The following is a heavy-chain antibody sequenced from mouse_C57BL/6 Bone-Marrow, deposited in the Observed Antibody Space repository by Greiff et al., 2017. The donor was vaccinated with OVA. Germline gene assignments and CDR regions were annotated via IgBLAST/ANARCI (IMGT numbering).Heavy chain of an antibody. J-gene: IGHJ1*03. Sequence: QVQLQQPGAELVKPGASVKMSCKASGYTFTSYWITWVKQRPGQGLEWIGDIYPGSGSTNYNEKFKSKATLTVDTSSSTAYMQLSSLTSEDSAVYYCARDYYGSPYWHFDVWGTGTTVTVSS. CDR1: GYTFTSYW. CDR3: ARDYYGSPYWHFDV. CDR2: IYPGSGST. D-gene: IGHD1-1*01. V-gene: IGHV1-55*01.